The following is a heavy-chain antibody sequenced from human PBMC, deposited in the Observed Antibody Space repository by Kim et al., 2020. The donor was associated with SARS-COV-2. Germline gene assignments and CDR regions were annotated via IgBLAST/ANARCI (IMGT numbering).Heavy chain of an antibody. J-gene: IGHJ4*02. CDR2: INTNTGNP. CDR1: GYTFTSYA. V-gene: IGHV7-4-1*02. CDR3: ARDRRLYYDSSQGGDY. Sequence: ASVKVSCKASGYTFTSYAMNWVRQAPGQGLEWMGWINTNTGNPTYAQDFTGRFVFSLDTSASTAYLQISSLKAEDTAVYYCARDRRLYYDSSQGGDYWCQGTLVTVSS. D-gene: IGHD3-22*01.